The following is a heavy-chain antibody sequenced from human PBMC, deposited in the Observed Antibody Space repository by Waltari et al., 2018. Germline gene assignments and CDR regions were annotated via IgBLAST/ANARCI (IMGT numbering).Heavy chain of an antibody. CDR2: IRYDGSNK. D-gene: IGHD5-12*01. CDR3: AKVTVATIEIDY. J-gene: IGHJ4*02. Sequence: QVQLVESGGGVVQPGGSLRLSCAASGFTFSSYGMHWVRQAPGKGLEWVAFIRYDGSNKYYADSVKGRFTISRDNSKNTLYLQMNSLRAEDTAVYYCAKVTVATIEIDYWGQGTLVTVSS. CDR1: GFTFSSYG. V-gene: IGHV3-30*02.